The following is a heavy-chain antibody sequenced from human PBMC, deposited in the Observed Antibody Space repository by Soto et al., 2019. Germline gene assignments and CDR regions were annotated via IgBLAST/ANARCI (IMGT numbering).Heavy chain of an antibody. J-gene: IGHJ4*02. Sequence: EVQLLESGGGLVQPGGSLRLSCAASGFTFVNYAMNWVRQAPGKGLEWVATLSGSGTSTYYADSVKGRFTNSRDNSRNTLYLQMNSLRAEDTAVYYCAKGTSNGGWFNPFDYWGQGTLVTVSS. D-gene: IGHD6-19*01. V-gene: IGHV3-23*01. CDR2: LSGSGTST. CDR3: AKGTSNGGWFNPFDY. CDR1: GFTFVNYA.